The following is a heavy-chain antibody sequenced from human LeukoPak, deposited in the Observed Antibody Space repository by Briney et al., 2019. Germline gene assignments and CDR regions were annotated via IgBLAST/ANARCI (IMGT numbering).Heavy chain of an antibody. J-gene: IGHJ4*02. CDR2: IKQDGSEK. CDR3: AKDQRWESPHYLDS. CDR1: GFSFSSYW. D-gene: IGHD1-26*01. V-gene: IGHV3-7*03. Sequence: GGSLRLSCAASGFSFSSYWMDWVRQAPGKGLEWVANIKQDGSEKHCLDSVKGRFTISRDNAQNSLYLQMNSLRDEDTAVYYCAKDQRWESPHYLDSWGQGTLVTVSS.